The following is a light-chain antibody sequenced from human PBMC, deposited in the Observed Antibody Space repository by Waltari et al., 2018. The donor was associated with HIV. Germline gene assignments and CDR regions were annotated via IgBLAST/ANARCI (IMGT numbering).Light chain of an antibody. J-gene: IGLJ2*01. CDR1: SSHVGAYTY. V-gene: IGLV2-14*03. Sequence: QSALAQPASVSGSPGQSITISCPATSSHVGAYTYVSWYQQHPDKVPRLMIYEVSHRPSGISSRFFGSKSGYTASLTISGLQPDDEAYYYCSSYTSSSSLDVVFGGGTKLTVL. CDR2: EVS. CDR3: SSYTSSSSLDVV.